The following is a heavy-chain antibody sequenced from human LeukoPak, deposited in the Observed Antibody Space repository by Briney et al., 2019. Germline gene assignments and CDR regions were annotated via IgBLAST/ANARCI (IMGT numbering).Heavy chain of an antibody. CDR1: GYTFTGYY. Sequence: ASVKVSCKASGYTFTGYYMHWVRQAPGQGLEWMGRIIPILGIANYAQKFQGRVTITADKSTSTAYMELSSLRSEDTAVYYCARTVPGIAAAGYYYYYYGMDVWGQGTTVTVSS. D-gene: IGHD6-13*01. CDR3: ARTVPGIAAAGYYYYYYGMDV. V-gene: IGHV1-69*02. J-gene: IGHJ6*02. CDR2: IIPILGIA.